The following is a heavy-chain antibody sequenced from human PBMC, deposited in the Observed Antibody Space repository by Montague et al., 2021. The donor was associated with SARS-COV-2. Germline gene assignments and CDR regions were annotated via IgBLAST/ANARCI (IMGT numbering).Heavy chain of an antibody. CDR2: IYNSGTT. CDR3: GSDTTAYFRFDS. J-gene: IGHJ4*02. Sequence: TLSLTCTVSGGSISSGGYCWNWIRQYPGKGLEWIGYIYNSGTTSYSPSLRSRVTISLDTSKNQVSLRLTSVTAADTAFYYCGSDTTAYFRFDSWGRGTLVSVSS. V-gene: IGHV4-31*09. D-gene: IGHD3-22*01. CDR1: GGSISSGGYC.